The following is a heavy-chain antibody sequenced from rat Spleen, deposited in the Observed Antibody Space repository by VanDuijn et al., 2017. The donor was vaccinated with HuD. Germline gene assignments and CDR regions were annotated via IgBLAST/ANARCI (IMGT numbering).Heavy chain of an antibody. D-gene: IGHD1-3*01. Sequence: QVQLKESGPGLVQPSQTLSLTCAVSGFSLTSYNVHWVRQPTGKGLEWMGVIWTDGSIDYNSVFKSRLSINRDHSKIQVCLKMNSLQTEDRATYYCARDRANSYFDYWSQGTLVTVSS. CDR2: IWTDGSI. CDR3: ARDRANSYFDY. CDR1: GFSLTSYN. V-gene: IGHV2-30*01. J-gene: IGHJ3*01.